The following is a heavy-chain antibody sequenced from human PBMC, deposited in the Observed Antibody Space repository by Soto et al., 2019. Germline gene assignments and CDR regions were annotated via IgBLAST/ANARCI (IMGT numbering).Heavy chain of an antibody. D-gene: IGHD3-3*01. V-gene: IGHV1-8*01. J-gene: IGHJ6*02. Sequence: ASVKVSCKASGYTFTSYDINWVRQATGQGLEWMGWMNPNSGNTGYAQKFQGRVTMTRNTSISTAYMELSSLRSEDTAVYYCARSFLEWLLDYYYYGMDVWGQVPTVTVSS. CDR2: MNPNSGNT. CDR1: GYTFTSYD. CDR3: ARSFLEWLLDYYYYGMDV.